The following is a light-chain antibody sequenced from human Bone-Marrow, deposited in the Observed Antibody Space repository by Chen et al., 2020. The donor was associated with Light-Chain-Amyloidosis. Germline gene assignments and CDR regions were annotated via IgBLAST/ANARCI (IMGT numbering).Light chain of an antibody. CDR2: FGS. CDR3: MQALQGPFT. Sequence: DIVMTQSPLSLPVTPGEPASISCGSSQSLLHSNGNTYLDWFLQKPGQSPQLLISFGSNRASGVPDRFSGSGSGTDFTLKISRVEAEDVGVYYCMQALQGPFTFGPGTKVDIK. V-gene: IGKV2-28*01. CDR1: QSLLHSNGNTY. J-gene: IGKJ3*01.